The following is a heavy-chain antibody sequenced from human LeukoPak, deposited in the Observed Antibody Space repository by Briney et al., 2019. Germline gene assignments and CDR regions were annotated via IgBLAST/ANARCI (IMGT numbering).Heavy chain of an antibody. D-gene: IGHD3-10*01. CDR2: INPNGGGT. J-gene: IGHJ4*02. Sequence: ASEKVSCKASGYTFTDYHIHWVRQAPGQGLEWMGWINPNGGGTNYAQKFQGRVTMTRDTSISTAYMELSRLRSDDTAVYYCARDMDPVLPRTGWGQGTLVTVSS. V-gene: IGHV1-2*02. CDR3: ARDMDPVLPRTG. CDR1: GYTFTDYH.